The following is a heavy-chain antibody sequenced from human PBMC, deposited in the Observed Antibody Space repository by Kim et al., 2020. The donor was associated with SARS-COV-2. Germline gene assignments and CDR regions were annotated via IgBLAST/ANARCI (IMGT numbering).Heavy chain of an antibody. V-gene: IGHV3-7*01. D-gene: IGHD2-21*01. CDR1: GFTFSNSW. CDR2: INEDGSQK. CDR3: AIGGLFK. Sequence: GGSLRLSCAASGFTFSNSWMSWVRQAPGKGLEWVAHINEDGSQKNYVDSAKGRFTISRDNAKNSLYLQLNSLRAEDSAVYYCAIGGLFKGGQGTLVTVSS. J-gene: IGHJ4*02.